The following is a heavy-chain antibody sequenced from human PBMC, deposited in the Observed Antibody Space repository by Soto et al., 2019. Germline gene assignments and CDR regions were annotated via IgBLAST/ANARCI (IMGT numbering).Heavy chain of an antibody. V-gene: IGHV4-30-4*01. CDR3: AREIIAARGSNWFDP. CDR2: IYYSGST. CDR1: GGSISSGDYY. D-gene: IGHD6-6*01. J-gene: IGHJ5*02. Sequence: QVQLQESGPGLVKPSQTLSLTCTVSGGSISSGDYYWSWIRQPPGKGLGIGYIYYSGSTYYNPSLKSRVTISVDTSKNQFSLKLSSVTAADTAVYYCAREIIAARGSNWFDPWGQGTLVTVSS.